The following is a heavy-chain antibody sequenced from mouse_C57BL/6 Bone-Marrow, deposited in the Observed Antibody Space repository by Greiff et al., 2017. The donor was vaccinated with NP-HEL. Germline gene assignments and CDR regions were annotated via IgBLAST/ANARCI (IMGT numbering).Heavy chain of an antibody. J-gene: IGHJ4*01. Sequence: QVQLKQSGAELVRPGTSVKMSCKASGYTFTNYWIGWAKQRPGHGLEWIGDIYPGGGYTNYNEKFKGKATLTADKSSSTAYMQFSSLTSEDSAIYYCARLGTTVVVPYAMDYWGQGTSVTVSS. V-gene: IGHV1-63*01. CDR1: GYTFTNYW. CDR2: IYPGGGYT. D-gene: IGHD1-1*01. CDR3: ARLGTTVVVPYAMDY.